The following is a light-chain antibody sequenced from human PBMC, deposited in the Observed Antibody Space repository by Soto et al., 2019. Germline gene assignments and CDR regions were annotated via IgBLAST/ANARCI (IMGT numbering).Light chain of an antibody. V-gene: IGKV3D-7*01. CDR3: QQDFQLPAT. CDR2: GAS. Sequence: EIVMTQSPASLSLSPGERVTLSCRASQRISSNYLSWYQQQPGQAPRLLIYGASTRATGIPARFSGSGSGTDFTLTVSSLQPEDFAVYYCQQDFQLPATFGQGTKLEIK. J-gene: IGKJ2*01. CDR1: QRISSNY.